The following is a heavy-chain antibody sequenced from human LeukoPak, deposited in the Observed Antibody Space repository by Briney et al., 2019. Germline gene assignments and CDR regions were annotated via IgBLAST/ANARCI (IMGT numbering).Heavy chain of an antibody. V-gene: IGHV3-33*01. D-gene: IGHD6-6*01. J-gene: IGHJ4*02. CDR2: IWYDGSNK. CDR3: ARAPIAARHLDY. Sequence: GGSLRLSCAASGFTFSSYGMHWVRQAPGKGLEWVAVIWYDGSNKYYADSVKGRFTISRDNSKNTLYLQMNSLRAEDTAVYYCARAPIAARHLDYWGQGTLVTVSS. CDR1: GFTFSSYG.